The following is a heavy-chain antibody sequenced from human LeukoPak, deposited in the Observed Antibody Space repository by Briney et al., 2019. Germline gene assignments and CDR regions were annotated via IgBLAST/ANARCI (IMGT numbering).Heavy chain of an antibody. D-gene: IGHD3-22*01. CDR1: GYTFASYG. CDR2: ISAYNGNT. CDR3: AKVSDYYDSSGYNY. Sequence: ASVKVSCKASGYTFASYGISWVRQAPGQGLEWMGWISAYNGNTNYAQKLQGRVTMTTDTSTSTAYMELRSLRSDDTAVYYCAKVSDYYDSSGYNYWGQGTLVTVSS. V-gene: IGHV1-18*01. J-gene: IGHJ4*02.